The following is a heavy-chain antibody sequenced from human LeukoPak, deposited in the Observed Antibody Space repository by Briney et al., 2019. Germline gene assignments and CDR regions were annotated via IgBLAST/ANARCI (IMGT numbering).Heavy chain of an antibody. CDR2: INYSGST. Sequence: PSETLSLTCTVAGGSVSSTTYYWSWIRQPPGKGLEWIASINYSGSTYYNPSLKSRVTFSVDTSENQFSLKLSSVPAADTAVYYCARYVVYGSGKYYFDYWGQGTLVTVSS. CDR1: GGSVSSTTYY. D-gene: IGHD3-10*01. V-gene: IGHV4-39*01. J-gene: IGHJ4*02. CDR3: ARYVVYGSGKYYFDY.